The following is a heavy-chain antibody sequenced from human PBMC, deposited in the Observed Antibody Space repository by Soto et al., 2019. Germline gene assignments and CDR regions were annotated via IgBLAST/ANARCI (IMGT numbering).Heavy chain of an antibody. J-gene: IGHJ3*02. D-gene: IGHD3-10*01. CDR2: IWYDGSNK. V-gene: IGHV3-33*01. Sequence: QVQLVESGGGVVQPGRSLRLSCSASGFTFSSYGMHWVRQAPGKGLEWVAVIWYDGSNKYYAESVKGRFTISRDNSKNTLYLQMNSLRAEDTAVYYCARDGDFNSEDAFDIWGQGTMVTVSS. CDR1: GFTFSSYG. CDR3: ARDGDFNSEDAFDI.